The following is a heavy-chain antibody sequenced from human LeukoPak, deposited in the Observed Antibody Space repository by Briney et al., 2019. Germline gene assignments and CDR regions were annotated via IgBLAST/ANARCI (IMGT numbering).Heavy chain of an antibody. CDR2: IDVGSYA. V-gene: IGHV3-21*01. D-gene: IGHD3-22*01. CDR1: GFTFSSYG. J-gene: IGHJ4*02. CDR3: ARDRGYSTFDY. Sequence: PGGSLRLSCAASGFTFSSYGINWVRQAPGKGLEWVSSIDVGSYAYYANSVKGRFTISRDNAKNSLYLQMNSLRVDDTAVYYCARDRGYSTFDYWGQGTLVTVSS.